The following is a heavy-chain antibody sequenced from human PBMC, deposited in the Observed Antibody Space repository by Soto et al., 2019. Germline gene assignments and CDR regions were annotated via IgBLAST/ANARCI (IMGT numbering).Heavy chain of an antibody. J-gene: IGHJ6*02. Sequence: PGGSLRLSCAASGFTFSSYAMSWVRQAPGKGLEWVSAISGSGGSTYYADSVKGRFTISRDNSKNTLYLQMNSLRAEDTAVYYCAKEDSSSSGSSRSYFYYYYGMDVWGQGTPVTVYS. CDR3: AKEDSSSSGSSRSYFYYYYGMDV. CDR2: ISGSGGST. CDR1: GFTFSSYA. V-gene: IGHV3-23*01. D-gene: IGHD6-6*01.